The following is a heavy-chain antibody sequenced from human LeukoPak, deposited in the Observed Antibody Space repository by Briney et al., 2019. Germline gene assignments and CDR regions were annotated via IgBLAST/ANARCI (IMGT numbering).Heavy chain of an antibody. J-gene: IGHJ4*02. CDR3: ARDITLAYTEYGSGSYYNGFDY. Sequence: ASVKVSCKASGYTFTSYAMHWVRQAPGQRLEWMGWINAGNGNTKYSQKFQGRVTITRDTSASTAYMELSSLRSEDTAVYYCARDITLAYTEYGSGSYYNGFDYWGQGTLVTVSS. CDR2: INAGNGNT. D-gene: IGHD3-10*01. V-gene: IGHV1-3*01. CDR1: GYTFTSYA.